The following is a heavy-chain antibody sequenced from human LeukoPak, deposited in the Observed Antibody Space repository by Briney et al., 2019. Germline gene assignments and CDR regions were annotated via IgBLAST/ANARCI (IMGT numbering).Heavy chain of an antibody. J-gene: IGHJ4*02. D-gene: IGHD2-15*01. Sequence: ASVQVSCKVSGYTLTELSMHWVRQAPGKGLEWMGGFDPEDGETIYAQKFQGRVTMTEDTSTDTAYMELSSLRSEDTAVCYCATDPSGRGWPFNYWGQGTLVTVSS. CDR1: GYTLTELS. CDR3: ATDPSGRGWPFNY. CDR2: FDPEDGET. V-gene: IGHV1-24*01.